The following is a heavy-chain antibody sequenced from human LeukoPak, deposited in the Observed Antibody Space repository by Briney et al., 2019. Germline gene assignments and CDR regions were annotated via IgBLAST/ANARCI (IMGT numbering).Heavy chain of an antibody. D-gene: IGHD4-17*01. V-gene: IGHV3-30*04. CDR2: MSYDGSHE. Sequence: GGSLRLSCVVSGFTLSNYAMHWVRQAPGQAPGKGLEWVAVMSYDGSHEYYADSVKGRFTISRDNAKNSLYLQMNSLRAEDTAVYYCARESYGDYFIDYWGQGTLVTVSS. J-gene: IGHJ4*02. CDR1: GFTLSNYA. CDR3: ARESYGDYFIDY.